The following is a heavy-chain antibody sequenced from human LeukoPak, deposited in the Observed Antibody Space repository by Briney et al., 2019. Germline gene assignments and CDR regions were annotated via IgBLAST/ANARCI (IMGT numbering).Heavy chain of an antibody. CDR1: GFTFSSYA. Sequence: GGSLRLSCAASGFTFSSYAMSWVRQAPGKGLEWVSAISGSGGSTYYADSVKGQFTISRDNSKNTLYLQMNSLRAEDTAVYYCAKDTEQWLDAFDIWGQGTMVTVSS. D-gene: IGHD6-19*01. J-gene: IGHJ3*02. CDR2: ISGSGGST. CDR3: AKDTEQWLDAFDI. V-gene: IGHV3-23*01.